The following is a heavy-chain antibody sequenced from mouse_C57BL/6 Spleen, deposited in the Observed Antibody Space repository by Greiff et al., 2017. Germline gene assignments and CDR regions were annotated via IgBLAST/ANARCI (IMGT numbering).Heavy chain of an antibody. Sequence: QVQLQQPGAELVKPGASVKLSCKASGYTFTSYWMQWVKQRPGQGLEWIGEIDPSDRYTNYNQKFKGKATLTVDTSSSTAYMQLSSLRSEDSAVYYCARVAYDGSSSWYFEGWGTGTTVTVSS. V-gene: IGHV1-50*01. J-gene: IGHJ1*03. D-gene: IGHD1-1*01. CDR2: IDPSDRYT. CDR1: GYTFTSYW. CDR3: ARVAYDGSSSWYFEG.